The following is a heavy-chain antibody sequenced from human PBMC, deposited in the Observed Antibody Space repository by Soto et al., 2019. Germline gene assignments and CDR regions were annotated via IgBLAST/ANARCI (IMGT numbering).Heavy chain of an antibody. CDR3: ARYSSGWYVDY. CDR2: INHSGST. J-gene: IGHJ4*02. V-gene: IGHV4-34*01. CDR1: GGSFISSY. Sequence: SETLSLTCAVYGGSFISSYCIWSRQPPGKWLEWIVEINHSGSTNYNPSLKSRVTISVDTSKNQFSLKLSSVTAADTAVYYCARYSSGWYVDYWGQETLVTVSS. D-gene: IGHD6-19*01.